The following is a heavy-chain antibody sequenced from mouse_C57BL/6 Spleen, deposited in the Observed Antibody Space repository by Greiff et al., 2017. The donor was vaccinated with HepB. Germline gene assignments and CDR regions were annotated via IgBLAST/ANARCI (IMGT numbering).Heavy chain of an antibody. J-gene: IGHJ3*01. CDR1: GYTFTSYW. D-gene: IGHD5-2*01. V-gene: IGHV1-52*01. CDR2: IDPSDSET. CDR3: ARENAYWGLAY. Sequence: QVQLQQSGAELVRPGSSVKLSCKASGYTFTSYWMHWVKQRPIQGLEWIGNIDPSDSETHYNQKFKDKATLTVDKSSSTAYMQLSSLTSEDSAVYYWARENAYWGLAYWGQGTLVTVSA.